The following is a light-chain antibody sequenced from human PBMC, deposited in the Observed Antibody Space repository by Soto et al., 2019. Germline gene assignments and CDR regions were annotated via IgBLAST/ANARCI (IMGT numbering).Light chain of an antibody. CDR1: NIGSKS. J-gene: IGLJ3*02. Sequence: SYELTQPPSVSVAPGQTARITCGGNNIGSKSVHWYQQKPGQAPVLVVYDDNDRPSGIPERFSGSDSGNTATLTISRVEAGDEADYYCHSYDSGLSGSVFGGGSKVTVL. CDR2: DDN. V-gene: IGLV3-21*02. CDR3: HSYDSGLSGSV.